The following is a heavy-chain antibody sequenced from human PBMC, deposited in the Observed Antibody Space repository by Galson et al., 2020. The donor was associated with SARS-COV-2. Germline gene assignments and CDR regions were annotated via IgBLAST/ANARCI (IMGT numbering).Heavy chain of an antibody. Sequence: SETLSLPCTVSGVPISNHYWIWIRQPPGKGLEFVGYIFRGGGPRYNPSLKSRVTVAVDRSKNQFLLNLTSVTAADTAMYYCARGKYSSAWYDSSWYFDLWGRGTLVNVSS. J-gene: IGHJ2*01. D-gene: IGHD6-19*01. CDR1: GVPISNHY. V-gene: IGHV4-59*11. CDR2: IFRGGGP. CDR3: ARGKYSSAWYDSSWYFDL.